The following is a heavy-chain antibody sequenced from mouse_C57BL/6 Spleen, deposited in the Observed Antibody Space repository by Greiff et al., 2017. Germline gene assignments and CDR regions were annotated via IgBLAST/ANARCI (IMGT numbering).Heavy chain of an antibody. CDR3: ARRELITTVVAARHFDY. CDR2: ILPGSGSS. J-gene: IGHJ2*01. Sequence: QVQLQQSGAELMKPGASVKLSCKATGYTFTGYWIEWVKQRPGHGLEWIGEILPGSGSSNYNEEFKGKATFTADTTSNTAYMKRSSLTTEDSAIYYWARRELITTVVAARHFDYWGQGTTLTVSS. V-gene: IGHV1-9*01. CDR1: GYTFTGYW. D-gene: IGHD1-1*01.